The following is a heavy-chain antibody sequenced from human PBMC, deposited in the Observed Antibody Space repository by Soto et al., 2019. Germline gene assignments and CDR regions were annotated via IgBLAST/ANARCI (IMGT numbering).Heavy chain of an antibody. CDR1: GGTFSSYA. CDR2: IIPIFGTA. CDR3: AREPGYSFPRGVVVVAATKYNWFDP. Sequence: SVKVSCKASGGTFSSYAISWVRQAPGQGLEWMGGIIPIFGTANYARKFQGRVTITADESTSTAYMELSSLRSEDTAVYYCAREPGYSFPRGVVVVAATKYNWFDPWGQGTLVTVSS. V-gene: IGHV1-69*13. J-gene: IGHJ5*02. D-gene: IGHD2-15*01.